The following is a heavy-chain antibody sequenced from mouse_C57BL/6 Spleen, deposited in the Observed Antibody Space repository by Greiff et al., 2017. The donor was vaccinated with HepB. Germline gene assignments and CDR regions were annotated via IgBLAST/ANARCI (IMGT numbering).Heavy chain of an antibody. J-gene: IGHJ4*01. Sequence: EVQLQQSGPELVKPGASVKISCKASGYSFTDYNMNWVKQSNGKRLEWIGVNKPNYGNTSYNQKFKGKATLTVDKSSSTAYMQLNSLTSEDSAVYYCSRWKAMDYWGQGTSVTVSS. V-gene: IGHV1-39*01. CDR2: NKPNYGNT. CDR3: SRWKAMDY. CDR1: GYSFTDYN.